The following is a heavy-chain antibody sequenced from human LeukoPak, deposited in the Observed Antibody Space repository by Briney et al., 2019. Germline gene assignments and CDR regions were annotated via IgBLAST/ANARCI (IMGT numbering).Heavy chain of an antibody. Sequence: GGSLRLSCAASGFTFKSYGMNWVRQAPGKGLEWLSALSGTGTTIDYADSVKGRFTISRDNAKNSLYLQMNSLRDEDTAVYYCARVGEWLDAFDIWGQGTMVTVSS. CDR2: LSGTGTTI. J-gene: IGHJ3*02. CDR1: GFTFKSYG. V-gene: IGHV3-48*03. CDR3: ARVGEWLDAFDI. D-gene: IGHD3-10*01.